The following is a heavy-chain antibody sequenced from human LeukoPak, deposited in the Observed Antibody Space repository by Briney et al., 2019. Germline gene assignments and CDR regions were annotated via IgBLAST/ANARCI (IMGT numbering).Heavy chain of an antibody. J-gene: IGHJ4*02. CDR2: FSYGRNT. V-gene: IGHV4-39*07. CDR3: DF. CDR1: GDSLSNTNYF. Sequence: SETLSLTCTVSGDSLSNTNYFWAWIRQPPGTGLEWIGSFSYGRNTYYNPSLKGRVTISVDTSKNQFSLNYCARDRRDGYNYDLDFWGQGTLVTVSS. D-gene: IGHD5-24*01.